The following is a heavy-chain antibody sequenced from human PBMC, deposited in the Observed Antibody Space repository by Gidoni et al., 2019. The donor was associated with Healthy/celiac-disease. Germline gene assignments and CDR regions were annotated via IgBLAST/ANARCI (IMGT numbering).Heavy chain of an antibody. CDR1: GGTFSSYA. Sequence: QVQLVQSGAEVKKPGSSVKVSCKASGGTFSSYAISWVRQAPGQGLEWMGGINPIFGTANYAQKFQGRVTITADKATSTAYMELSSLRSEDTAVYYCAFSVVSYGPLYFDYWGQGTLVTVSS. V-gene: IGHV1-69*06. CDR2: INPIFGTA. CDR3: AFSVVSYGPLYFDY. J-gene: IGHJ4*02. D-gene: IGHD5-18*01.